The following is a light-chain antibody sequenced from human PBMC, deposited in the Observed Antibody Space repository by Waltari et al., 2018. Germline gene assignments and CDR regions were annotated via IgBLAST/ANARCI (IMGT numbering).Light chain of an antibody. V-gene: IGLV1-40*01. CDR1: SSNIGAGYD. CDR3: QSYDSSLSGPV. Sequence: QSVLTQPPSVSGAPGQRVTISSTGSSSNIGAGYDVPWYQQLPGTAPKLLIYGNSNRPSGVPDRFSGSKSGTSASLAITGLQAEDEADYYCQSYDSSLSGPVFGTGTKVTVL. CDR2: GNS. J-gene: IGLJ1*01.